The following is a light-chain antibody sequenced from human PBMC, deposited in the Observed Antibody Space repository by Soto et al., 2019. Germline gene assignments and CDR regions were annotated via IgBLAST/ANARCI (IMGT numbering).Light chain of an antibody. J-gene: IGKJ5*01. CDR2: NAS. Sequence: EIVLTQSPVTLSLAPGERATLSCRASQSVSNYLAWYQQKPGQAPRLLIYNASNRATGIPARFSGSGSGTDFTLTISSLEPEDFAIYYCHQRSNWPPLTFGQGTRLEIK. V-gene: IGKV3-11*01. CDR1: QSVSNY. CDR3: HQRSNWPPLT.